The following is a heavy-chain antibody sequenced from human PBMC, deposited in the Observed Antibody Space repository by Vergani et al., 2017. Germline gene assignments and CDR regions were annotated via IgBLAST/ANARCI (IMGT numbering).Heavy chain of an antibody. CDR1: GGSFSGYY. V-gene: IGHV4-34*01. Sequence: QVQLQQWGAGLLKPSETLSLTCAVYGGSFSGYYWSWIRQPPGKGLEWIGEINHSGSTNYNPSLQSRVTISVDTSKNQFSLKLSSVTAADPAVYYCAREAGQLWPTYYYYYFMDVWGKGTTVTVSS. D-gene: IGHD5-18*01. J-gene: IGHJ6*03. CDR3: AREAGQLWPTYYYYYFMDV. CDR2: INHSGST.